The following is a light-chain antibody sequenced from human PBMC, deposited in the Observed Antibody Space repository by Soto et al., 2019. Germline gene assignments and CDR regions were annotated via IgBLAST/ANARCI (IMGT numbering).Light chain of an antibody. CDR2: GNS. J-gene: IGLJ1*01. V-gene: IGLV1-40*01. CDR3: QYYDGGLGGSCV. Sequence: QSALTQPPSVSGAPGQRVTISCTGSSSNIGAGYDVHWYQQLPGTAPKLLIYGNSNRPSGVPDRFSGSKPGTSASLAIPGFQVEDEVDDYGQYYDGGLGGSCVFGTGSKGTVL. CDR1: SSNIGAGYD.